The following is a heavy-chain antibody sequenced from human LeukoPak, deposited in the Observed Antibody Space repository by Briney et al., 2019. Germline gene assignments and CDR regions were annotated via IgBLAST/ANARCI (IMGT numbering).Heavy chain of an antibody. CDR3: ARPYRELWSGYYMDPYYFDY. CDR1: GYTFTGYY. CDR2: INPNSGGT. J-gene: IGHJ4*02. V-gene: IGHV1-2*02. D-gene: IGHD3-3*01. Sequence: GASVKVSCKASGYTFTGYYMHWVRQAPGQGLEWMGWINPNSGGTNYAQKLQGRVTMTTDTSTSTAYMELRSLRSDDTAVYYCARPYRELWSGYYMDPYYFDYWGQGTLVPVSS.